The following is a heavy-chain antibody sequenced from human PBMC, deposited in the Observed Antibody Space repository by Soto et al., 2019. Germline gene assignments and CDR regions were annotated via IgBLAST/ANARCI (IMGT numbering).Heavy chain of an antibody. J-gene: IGHJ6*02. CDR1: GYSFTSYW. Sequence: GESLKISCKGSGYSFTSYWISWVRQMPGKGLEWMGRIDPSDSYTNYSPSFQGHVTISADKSISTAYLQWSSLKASDTAMYYCARFSSKITMVRGVNSYYYGMDAWGQGTTVTVSS. V-gene: IGHV5-10-1*01. CDR2: IDPSDSYT. CDR3: ARFSSKITMVRGVNSYYYGMDA. D-gene: IGHD3-10*01.